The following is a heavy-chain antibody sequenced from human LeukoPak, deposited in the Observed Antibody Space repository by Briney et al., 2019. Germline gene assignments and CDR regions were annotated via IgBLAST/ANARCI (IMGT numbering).Heavy chain of an antibody. V-gene: IGHV1-69*01. CDR2: IIPIFGTA. J-gene: IGHJ5*02. CDR3: ARGDYYDILTGLDP. Sequence: SVKVSCKVSGGTFSSYAISWVRQAPGQGLEWMGGIIPIFGTANYAQKFQGRVTITADESTSTAYMELSSLRSEDTAVYYCARGDYYDILTGLDPWGQGTLVTVSS. CDR1: GGTFSSYA. D-gene: IGHD3-9*01.